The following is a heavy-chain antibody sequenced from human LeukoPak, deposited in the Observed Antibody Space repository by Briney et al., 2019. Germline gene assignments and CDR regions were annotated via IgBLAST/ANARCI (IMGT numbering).Heavy chain of an antibody. CDR1: GGTFSSYA. CDR3: ARVVRGSAFDI. CDR2: IIPIFGTA. V-gene: IGHV1-69*13. J-gene: IGHJ3*02. D-gene: IGHD2-2*01. Sequence: EASVKVSCKTSGGTFSSYAISWVRQAPGQGLEWMGGIIPIFGTANYAQKFQGRVTITADESTNTAYMEPSSLRSEDTAVYYCARVVRGSAFDIWGQGTMVTVSS.